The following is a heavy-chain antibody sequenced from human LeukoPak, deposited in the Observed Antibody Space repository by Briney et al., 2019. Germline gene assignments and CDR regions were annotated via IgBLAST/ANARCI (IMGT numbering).Heavy chain of an antibody. CDR1: GYTLTVLS. V-gene: IGHV1-24*01. J-gene: IGHJ4*02. CDR3: ATSSGELLGREFDY. Sequence: SVQVSCKVSGYTLTVLSMHWVRQAPGKGREWMGGFDPEDGETIYAEKFQGRVTMTEDTSIETAYMELSSLRSEDTAVYYCATSSGELLGREFDYWGQGTLVTVSS. CDR2: FDPEDGET. D-gene: IGHD1-26*01.